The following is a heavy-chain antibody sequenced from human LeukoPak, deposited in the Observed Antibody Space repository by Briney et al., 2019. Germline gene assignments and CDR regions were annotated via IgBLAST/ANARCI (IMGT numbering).Heavy chain of an antibody. CDR1: GGSISSYY. CDR2: IYYSGST. CDR3: ARGPRNYYDSSGYC. J-gene: IGHJ4*02. V-gene: IGHV4-59*01. Sequence: SETLSLTCTVSGGSISSYYWSWIRQPPGKGLEWIGYIYYSGSTNYNPSLKSRVTISVDTSKNQFSLKLSSVTAADTAVYYRARGPRNYYDSSGYCWGQGTLVTVSS. D-gene: IGHD3-22*01.